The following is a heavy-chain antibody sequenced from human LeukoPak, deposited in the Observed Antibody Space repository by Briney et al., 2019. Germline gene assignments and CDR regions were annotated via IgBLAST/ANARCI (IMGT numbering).Heavy chain of an antibody. D-gene: IGHD3-22*01. CDR3: ARGLRDEERHYGYYYMDV. V-gene: IGHV4-4*09. CDR1: GDSVSGYY. Sequence: KPSETLSLTCTVSGDSVSGYYGSWIRQPPGKGLEWIGYFYTSANTNYNPSLKSRVTMSVDTSKNQFSLKLSSVTAADKAVYYCARGLRDEERHYGYYYMDVWGKGTTVTVSS. J-gene: IGHJ6*03. CDR2: FYTSANT.